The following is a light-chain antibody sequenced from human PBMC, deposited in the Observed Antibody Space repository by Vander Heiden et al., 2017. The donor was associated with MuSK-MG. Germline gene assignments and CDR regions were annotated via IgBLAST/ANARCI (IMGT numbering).Light chain of an antibody. J-gene: IGKJ4*01. CDR2: AAS. CDR1: QGISSS. CDR3: QQSISYPLT. Sequence: TQMTQSPSSLSASVGDRVTITCRASQGISSSLDWYQQKPGKVPKLLIYAASSLQSGVPSRFRGSGSGTDFTLTISTLLPEDFAAYYCQQSISYPLTFGEGTKVEIK. V-gene: IGKV1-39*01.